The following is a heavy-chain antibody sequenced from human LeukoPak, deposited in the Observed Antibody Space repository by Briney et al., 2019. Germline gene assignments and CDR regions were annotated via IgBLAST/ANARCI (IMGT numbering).Heavy chain of an antibody. CDR1: GGSISSYY. CDR3: AKAFSYYNSGTLDH. D-gene: IGHD3-10*01. J-gene: IGHJ4*02. Sequence: SETLSLTCTVSGGSISSYYWSWIRQPPGKGLEWIGYIYYSGSTNYNPSLESRVTISVDTSKNQFSLKLSSVTAADTAVYYCAKAFSYYNSGTLDHWGQGTLVTVSS. CDR2: IYYSGST. V-gene: IGHV4-59*01.